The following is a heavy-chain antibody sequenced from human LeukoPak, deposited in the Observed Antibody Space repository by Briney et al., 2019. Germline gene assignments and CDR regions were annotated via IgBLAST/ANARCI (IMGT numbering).Heavy chain of an antibody. CDR3: AIRYSSGWYYFDY. CDR2: IYHSGST. CDR1: GGSISSGGYY. J-gene: IGHJ4*02. Sequence: SETLSLTCTVSGGSISSGGYYWSWIRQPPGKGLEWIGYIYHSGSTYYNPSLKSRVTISVDTSKNQFSLKLSSVTAADTAVYYCAIRYSSGWYYFDYWGQGTLVTVSS. V-gene: IGHV4-30-2*01. D-gene: IGHD6-19*01.